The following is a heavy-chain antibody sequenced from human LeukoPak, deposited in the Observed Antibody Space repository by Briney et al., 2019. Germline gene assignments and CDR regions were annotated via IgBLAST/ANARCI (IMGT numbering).Heavy chain of an antibody. CDR1: GFTFSTYI. CDR3: AKERGYYDTIRGPVGYGMDV. Sequence: GGSLRLSCAASGFTFSTYIMRRIRQASGKGLQWVSTLSGTGITYYADSVKGRFTISRDNSNNMLYLQMNSLRAEDTAVYYCAKERGYYDTIRGPVGYGMDVWGQGTTVTVSS. CDR2: LSGTGIT. D-gene: IGHD3-22*01. J-gene: IGHJ6*02. V-gene: IGHV3-23*01.